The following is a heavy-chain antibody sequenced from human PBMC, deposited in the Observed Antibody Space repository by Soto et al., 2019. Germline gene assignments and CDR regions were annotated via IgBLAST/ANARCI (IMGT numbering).Heavy chain of an antibody. CDR3: AREAEMIVVVADAFDI. V-gene: IGHV3-33*01. CDR2: IWYDGSNK. CDR1: GFTFSSYG. D-gene: IGHD3-22*01. J-gene: IGHJ3*02. Sequence: QVQLVESGGGVAQPGRSLRLSCAASGFTFSSYGMHWVRQAPGKGLEWVAVIWYDGSNKYYADSVKGRFTISRDNSKNTQYLEMNSLRAEDTAVYYCAREAEMIVVVADAFDIWGQGTMVTVSS.